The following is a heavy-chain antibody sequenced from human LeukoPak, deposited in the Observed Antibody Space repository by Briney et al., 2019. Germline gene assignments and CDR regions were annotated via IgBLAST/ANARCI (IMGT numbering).Heavy chain of an antibody. CDR1: GFTFSSYW. CDR2: INSDGTGT. J-gene: IGHJ4*02. D-gene: IGHD3/OR15-3a*01. Sequence: GGSLRLSCAASGFTFSSYWMHWVRQAPGKGLVWVSHINSDGTGTTYAASVRGRFTLSSHNAKHTLYLQMNSLGAEDTAVYYCARGTGYSVFDYWGQGTLVTVSS. V-gene: IGHV3-74*01. CDR3: ARGTGYSVFDY.